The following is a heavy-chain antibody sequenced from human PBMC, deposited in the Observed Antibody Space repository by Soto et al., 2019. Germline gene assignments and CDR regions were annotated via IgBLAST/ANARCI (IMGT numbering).Heavy chain of an antibody. D-gene: IGHD2-15*01. CDR3: AEGRPDDIVVVVTALDY. V-gene: IGHV3-23*01. J-gene: IGHJ4*02. CDR2: ISGSGGSA. Sequence: EVQLLESGGGLVQPGGSLRLSCAASGFTFSSYAMTWVRQAPGKGLEWVSAISGSGGSAYYADSVKGRFTISRDNSKNTLYLQMNSLRAEDTAVYYCAEGRPDDIVVVVTALDYWGQGTLVTVSS. CDR1: GFTFSSYA.